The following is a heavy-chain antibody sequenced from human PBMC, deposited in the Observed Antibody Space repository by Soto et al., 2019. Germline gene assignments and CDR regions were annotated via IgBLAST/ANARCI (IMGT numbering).Heavy chain of an antibody. D-gene: IGHD3-22*01. CDR3: ARQRVYYDSSGYWPDAFDI. CDR2: IYYSGST. J-gene: IGHJ3*02. V-gene: IGHV4-39*01. CDR1: GGSISSSSYY. Sequence: QLQLQESGPGLVKPSETLSLTCTVSGGSISSSSYYWGWIRQPPGKGLEWIGSIYYSGSTYYNPSLKSRVTISVDTSKNQFSLKLSSVTAADTAVYYCARQRVYYDSSGYWPDAFDIWGQGTMVTVSS.